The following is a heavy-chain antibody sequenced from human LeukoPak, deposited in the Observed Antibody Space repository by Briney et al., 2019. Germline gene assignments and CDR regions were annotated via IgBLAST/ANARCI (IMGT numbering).Heavy chain of an antibody. D-gene: IGHD4-17*01. Sequence: GGSLRLSCAASGFTFSSYAMGWVRQAPGKGLEWVSDISVSDDRIYYADSVKGRLTISRDNSKNTLFLQMNSLRAEDTAVYYCAKALYGDYGRFDYWGQGTLVPVSS. CDR1: GFTFSSYA. CDR3: AKALYGDYGRFDY. CDR2: ISVSDDRI. J-gene: IGHJ4*02. V-gene: IGHV3-23*01.